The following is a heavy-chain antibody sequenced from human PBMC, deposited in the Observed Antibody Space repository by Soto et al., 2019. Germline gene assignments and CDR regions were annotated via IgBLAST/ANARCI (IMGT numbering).Heavy chain of an antibody. Sequence: GGSLRLSCAASGFTVSSNYMSWVRQAPGKGLDWVSAISGSGGSTYYADSVKGRFTISRDNSKNTLYLQMNSLRAEDTTVYYCAKPDYDISTGPSWDFDYWGQGTLVTVSS. CDR1: GFTVSSNY. D-gene: IGHD3-9*01. CDR3: AKPDYDISTGPSWDFDY. J-gene: IGHJ4*02. V-gene: IGHV3-23*01. CDR2: ISGSGGST.